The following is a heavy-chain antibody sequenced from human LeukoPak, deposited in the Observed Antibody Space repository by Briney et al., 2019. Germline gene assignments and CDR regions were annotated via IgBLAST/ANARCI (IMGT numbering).Heavy chain of an antibody. CDR3: AREQDYGDYRDAFDI. CDR2: IIPIFGTA. CDR1: GGTFSSYA. Sequence: SVKVSCKASGGTFSSYAISWVRQAPGQGLEWMGGIIPIFGTANYAQKFQGRVAITADESTSTAYMELSSLRSEDTAVYYCAREQDYGDYRDAFDIWGQGTMVTVSS. D-gene: IGHD4-17*01. J-gene: IGHJ3*02. V-gene: IGHV1-69*01.